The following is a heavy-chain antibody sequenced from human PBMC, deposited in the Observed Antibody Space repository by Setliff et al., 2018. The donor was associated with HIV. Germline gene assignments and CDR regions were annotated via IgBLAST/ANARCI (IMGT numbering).Heavy chain of an antibody. CDR2: IKQDGSDK. Sequence: RLSCAASGFSFGSNWMSWVRQAPGKGLECVANIKQDGSDKYYVDSVKGRFIISRDNAKNSVYLQMNSLRAEDTAVYYCARIPYSDSFFDSWGQGTLVTVSS. V-gene: IGHV3-7*03. D-gene: IGHD4-17*01. CDR1: GFSFGSNW. J-gene: IGHJ4*02. CDR3: ARIPYSDSFFDS.